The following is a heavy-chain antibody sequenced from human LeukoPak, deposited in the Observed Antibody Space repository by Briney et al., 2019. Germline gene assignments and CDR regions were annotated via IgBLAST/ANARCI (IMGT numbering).Heavy chain of an antibody. Sequence: TGGSLRLSCVASGFTFSSYSMNWVRQAPGKGLEWVSYISSSGSIIYYADSVKGRFTISRDNARNSLYLQMNSLRAEDTAVYYCAKDEGIAVAGTNYWGQGTLVTVSS. CDR2: ISSSGSII. CDR3: AKDEGIAVAGTNY. D-gene: IGHD6-19*01. CDR1: GFTFSSYS. J-gene: IGHJ4*02. V-gene: IGHV3-48*01.